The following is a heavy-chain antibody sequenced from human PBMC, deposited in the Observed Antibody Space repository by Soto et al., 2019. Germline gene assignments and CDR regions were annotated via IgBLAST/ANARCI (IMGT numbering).Heavy chain of an antibody. D-gene: IGHD6-13*01. Sequence: QEQLQESGPGLVKPSGTLSLTCAVSSGSISSSNWWSWVRQPPGKGLEWIGEIYHSGSTNYNPSLKSRVTISVDKSKNQFSLKLSSVTAADTAVYYCASSSSSWYSFFDYWGQGTLVTVSS. V-gene: IGHV4-4*02. CDR3: ASSSSSWYSFFDY. CDR2: IYHSGST. J-gene: IGHJ4*02. CDR1: SGSISSSNW.